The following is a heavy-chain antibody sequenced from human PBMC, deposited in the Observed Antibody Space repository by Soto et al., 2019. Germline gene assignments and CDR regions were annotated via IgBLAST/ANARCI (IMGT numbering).Heavy chain of an antibody. CDR3: AHRRYSGSYFDAFDI. D-gene: IGHD1-26*01. V-gene: IGHV2-5*02. Sequence: QITLKESGPTLVKPTQTLTLTCTFSGFSLSTSGVGVGWIRHPPGKALECLALIYWDDDKRYTPSLKTRLTITNETSKNLMVLTMTNMDPVDTATYYCAHRRYSGSYFDAFDIWGQGTMITVST. CDR2: IYWDDDK. J-gene: IGHJ3*02. CDR1: GFSLSTSGVG.